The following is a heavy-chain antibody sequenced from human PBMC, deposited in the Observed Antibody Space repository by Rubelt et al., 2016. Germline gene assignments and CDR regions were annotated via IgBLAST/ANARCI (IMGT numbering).Heavy chain of an antibody. V-gene: IGHV3-48*04. Sequence: GKGLEWVSYISSSSSTIYYADSVKGRFTISRDNAKNSLFLQMNSLRAEDTTVYYCAGGGRIGSYYYGMDVWGQGTTVTVSS. CDR2: ISSSSSTI. CDR3: AGGGRIGSYYYGMDV. J-gene: IGHJ6*02. D-gene: IGHD3-16*01.